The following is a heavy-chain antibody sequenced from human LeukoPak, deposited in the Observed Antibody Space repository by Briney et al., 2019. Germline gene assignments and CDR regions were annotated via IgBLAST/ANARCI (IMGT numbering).Heavy chain of an antibody. Sequence: PGGSLRLSCAASGFTFSSYSMNWVRQAPGKGLEWVSSISSSSNYIYYADSVKGRFTISRDNAKNSLYLQMNSLRAEDTAVYYCARYLSGYYFFDYWGQGTLVTVSS. CDR3: ARYLSGYYFFDY. D-gene: IGHD3-3*01. CDR1: GFTFSSYS. J-gene: IGHJ4*02. CDR2: ISSSSNYI. V-gene: IGHV3-21*01.